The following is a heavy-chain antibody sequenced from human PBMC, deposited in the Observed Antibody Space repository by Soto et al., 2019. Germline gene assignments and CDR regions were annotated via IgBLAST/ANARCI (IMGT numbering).Heavy chain of an antibody. V-gene: IGHV5-51*01. CDR3: ARLGWEQLVGSHFDY. Sequence: XESLKISCKGSGYSFTSYWIGWVRQMPGKGLEWMGIIYPGDSDTRYSPSFQGQVTISADKSISTAYLQWSSLKASDTAMYYCARLGWEQLVGSHFDYWGQGTLVTVSS. CDR1: GYSFTSYW. J-gene: IGHJ4*02. CDR2: IYPGDSDT. D-gene: IGHD6-6*01.